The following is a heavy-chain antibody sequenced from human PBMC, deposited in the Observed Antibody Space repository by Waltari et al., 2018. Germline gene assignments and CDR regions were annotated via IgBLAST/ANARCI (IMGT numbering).Heavy chain of an antibody. J-gene: IGHJ4*02. CDR1: GGTFSSDV. D-gene: IGHD3-22*01. CDR2: INPVYGTT. CDR3: AKEGVYQWRVVVISMLDQ. Sequence: QVQLVQSGAAVTKPGSSVKVSCKASGGTFSSDVISWVRQVPGQGLEWMGRINPVYGTTDYAQKFQGRVTLTADKSTNTAYMELSSLKSEDTGIYYCAKEGVYQWRVVVISMLDQWGQGTLVTVSS. V-gene: IGHV1-69*08.